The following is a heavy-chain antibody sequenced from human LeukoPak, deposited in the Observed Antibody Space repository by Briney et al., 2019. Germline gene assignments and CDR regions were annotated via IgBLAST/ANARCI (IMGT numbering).Heavy chain of an antibody. V-gene: IGHV4-39*07. Sequence: PSETLSLTCTVSGVSISTTSDYWGWIRQSPGKGLEWIGYIFSSGSPNYNPSLQSRVTISVDTSKNQFSLKLSSVTAADTAVYYCARGRRNYYDSSGYYSYWGQGTLVTVSS. CDR1: GVSISTTSDY. D-gene: IGHD3-22*01. CDR2: IFSSGSP. CDR3: ARGRRNYYDSSGYYSY. J-gene: IGHJ4*02.